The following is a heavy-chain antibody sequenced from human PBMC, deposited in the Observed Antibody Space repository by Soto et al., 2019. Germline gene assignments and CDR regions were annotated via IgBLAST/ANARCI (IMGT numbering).Heavy chain of an antibody. V-gene: IGHV3-66*01. J-gene: IGHJ4*02. CDR2: IYSGGST. CDR1: GFTVSSNY. Sequence: PGGSLRLSCAASGFTVSSNYMSWVRQAPGKGLEWVSVIYSGGSTYYADSEKGRFTINRDNSKNTQYHQKNSLRAEDSAVYYCAREPYGDYRTAFDYWGQGTLVTVSS. D-gene: IGHD4-17*01. CDR3: AREPYGDYRTAFDY.